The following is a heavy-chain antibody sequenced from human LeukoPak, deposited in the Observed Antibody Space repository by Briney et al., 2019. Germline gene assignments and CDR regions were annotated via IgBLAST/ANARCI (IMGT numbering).Heavy chain of an antibody. CDR1: GFTFSSYW. CDR3: ARGGSPPEALGDAFEI. Sequence: GGSLRLSCAASGFTFSSYWMHWVRQAPGKGLVWVSCIKSDGSSTTYADSVEGRFTISRDNAKNTLHLQMNSLRAEDTAVYYCARGGSPPEALGDAFEIWGQGTMVTVSS. J-gene: IGHJ3*02. CDR2: IKSDGSST. D-gene: IGHD1-26*01. V-gene: IGHV3-74*01.